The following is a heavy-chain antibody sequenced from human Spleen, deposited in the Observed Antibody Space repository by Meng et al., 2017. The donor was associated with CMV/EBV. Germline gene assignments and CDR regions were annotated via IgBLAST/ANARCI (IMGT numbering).Heavy chain of an antibody. D-gene: IGHD6-13*01. Sequence: SLKVSCKASGDTFSNYGISWVRQAPGQGLEWMGGIIPILALANYAQNFQGRVTITADKSTSTAYMELSKLRVQDTAVYYCARVAAAYQHSGFDPWGQGTLVTVSS. CDR3: ARVAAAYQHSGFDP. V-gene: IGHV1-69*10. J-gene: IGHJ5*02. CDR2: IIPILALA. CDR1: GDTFSNYG.